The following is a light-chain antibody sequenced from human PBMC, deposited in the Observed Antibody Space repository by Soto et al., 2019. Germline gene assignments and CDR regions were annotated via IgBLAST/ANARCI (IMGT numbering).Light chain of an antibody. CDR2: GAS. V-gene: IGKV3-15*01. J-gene: IGKJ5*01. CDR1: VSVSTD. CDR3: QQYHNWLPIT. Sequence: EIVMPQSRDTRSLSPGKRATLSFSASVSVSTDLAWYQQKPGQAPRLLIYGASTRAAGVPVRFSGSGSGSEFTLTIDTLQSEDFAVYYCQQYHNWLPITFGQGTRLEIK.